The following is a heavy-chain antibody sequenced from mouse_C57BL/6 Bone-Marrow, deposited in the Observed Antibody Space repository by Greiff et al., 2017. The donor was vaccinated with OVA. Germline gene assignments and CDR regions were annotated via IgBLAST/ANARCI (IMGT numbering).Heavy chain of an antibody. V-gene: IGHV1-64*01. CDR1: GYTFTSYW. D-gene: IGHD1-1*01. CDR2: IHPNSGST. Sequence: QVQLQQPGAELVKPGASVKLSCKASGYTFTSYWMHWVKQRPGQGLEWIGMIHPNSGSTTYNEKFKSKATLTVDQSSSTAYMQRSSLTSEDSAVYYCAREDYYGSSPYYFDYWGQGTTLTVSS. J-gene: IGHJ2*01. CDR3: AREDYYGSSPYYFDY.